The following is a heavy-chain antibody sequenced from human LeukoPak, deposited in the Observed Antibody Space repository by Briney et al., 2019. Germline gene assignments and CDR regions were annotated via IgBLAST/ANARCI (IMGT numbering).Heavy chain of an antibody. J-gene: IGHJ4*02. CDR3: ARDQGGYGSSDD. CDR2: IHYSGSN. Sequence: PSETLSLTCTVSGGSISNGGYYWSWIRQHPGKGLEWIGNIHYSGSNYHNPSLKSRLIMSVDTSKKQFSLKLSSVTAADTAVYYCARDQGGYGSSDDWGQGSLVTVSS. V-gene: IGHV4-31*03. CDR1: GGSISNGGYY. D-gene: IGHD5-12*01.